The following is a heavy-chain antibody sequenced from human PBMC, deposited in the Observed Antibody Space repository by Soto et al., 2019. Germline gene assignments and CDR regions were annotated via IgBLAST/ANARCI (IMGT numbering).Heavy chain of an antibody. V-gene: IGHV3-30-3*01. CDR3: ARVSEWIQLWFYFDY. D-gene: IGHD5-18*01. CDR2: ISYDGSNK. J-gene: IGHJ4*02. Sequence: GGSLRLSCAASGFTFSSYAMHWVRQAPGKGLEWVAVISYDGSNKYYADSVKGRFTISRDNSKNTLYLQMNSLRAEDTAVYYCARVSEWIQLWFYFDYWGQGTLVTVS. CDR1: GFTFSSYA.